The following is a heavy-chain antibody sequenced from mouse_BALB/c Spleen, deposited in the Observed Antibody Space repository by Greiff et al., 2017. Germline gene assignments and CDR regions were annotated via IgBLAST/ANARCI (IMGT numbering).Heavy chain of an antibody. Sequence: QVQLQQSGPGLVQPSQSLSITCTVSGFSLTSYGVHWVRQSPGKGLEWLGVIWSGGSTDYNAAFISRLSISKDNSKSQVFFKMNSLQANDTAIYYCARKEYDSWFAYWGQGTLVTVSA. CDR2: IWSGGST. V-gene: IGHV2-2*02. CDR3: ARKEYDSWFAY. J-gene: IGHJ3*01. D-gene: IGHD2-4*01. CDR1: GFSLTSYG.